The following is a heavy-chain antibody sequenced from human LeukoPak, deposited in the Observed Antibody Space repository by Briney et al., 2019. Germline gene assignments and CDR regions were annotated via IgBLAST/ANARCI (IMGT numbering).Heavy chain of an antibody. Sequence: ASVKVSCKVSGYTLTELSMHWVRQAPGKGLEWMGGFDPEDGETIYAQKFRGRVTITADKSTSTAYMELSSLRSEDTAVYYCARDSDVSSSWSEPFDYWGQGTLVTVSS. V-gene: IGHV1-24*01. CDR1: GYTLTELS. J-gene: IGHJ4*02. CDR3: ARDSDVSSSWSEPFDY. CDR2: FDPEDGET. D-gene: IGHD6-13*01.